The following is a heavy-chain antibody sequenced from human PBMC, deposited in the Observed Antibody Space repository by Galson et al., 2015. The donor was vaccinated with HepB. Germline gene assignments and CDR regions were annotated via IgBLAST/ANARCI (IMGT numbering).Heavy chain of an antibody. D-gene: IGHD1-26*01. CDR2: INHSGTT. CDR3: ATLLGFDP. Sequence: TLSLTCAVYGGSFSYYYWSWIRQSPGKGLEWIGQINHSGTTNYNPSLRSRVTISIDTSKSQFSLKLTSVTAADTGVYYCATLLGFDPWGQGTLVTVSS. CDR1: GGSFSYYY. V-gene: IGHV4-34*01. J-gene: IGHJ5*02.